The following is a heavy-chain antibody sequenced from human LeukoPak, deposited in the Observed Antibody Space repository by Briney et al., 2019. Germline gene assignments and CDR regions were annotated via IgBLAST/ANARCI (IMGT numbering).Heavy chain of an antibody. CDR3: ARQSYYDFWSGHKYFDY. CDR1: GYTFTSYG. D-gene: IGHD3-3*01. CDR2: INPNSGGT. V-gene: IGHV1-2*02. J-gene: IGHJ4*02. Sequence: GASVKVSCKASGYTFTSYGISWVRQAPGQGLEWMGWINPNSGGTNYAQKFQGRVTMTRDTSISTAYMELSRLRSDDTAVYYCARQSYYDFWSGHKYFDYWGQGTLVTVSS.